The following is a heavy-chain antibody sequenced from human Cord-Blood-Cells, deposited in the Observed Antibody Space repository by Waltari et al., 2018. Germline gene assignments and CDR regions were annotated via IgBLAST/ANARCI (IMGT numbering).Heavy chain of an antibody. Sequence: QVQLQESGPGLVKPSETLSLTCTVSGGSISSYYWSWISQPPGKGLEWIGYIYYSGSTNYNPSLKSRVTISVDTSKNQFSLKLSSVTAADTAVYYCARDCGSTSCYTFAFDIWGQGTMVTVSS. V-gene: IGHV4-59*01. J-gene: IGHJ3*02. CDR2: IYYSGST. CDR1: GGSISSYY. CDR3: ARDCGSTSCYTFAFDI. D-gene: IGHD2-2*02.